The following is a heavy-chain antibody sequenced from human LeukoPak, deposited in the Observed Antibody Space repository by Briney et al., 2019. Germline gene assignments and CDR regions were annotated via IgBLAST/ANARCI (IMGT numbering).Heavy chain of an antibody. CDR1: GGSISSGDYY. Sequence: PSQTLSLTCTVSGGSISSGDYYWSWIRQPPGKGLEWIGYIYYSGSTYYNPSLKSRVTISVDTSKNQFSLKLSSVTAADTAVYHCARVPLWFGELAPIDYWGQGTLVTVSS. D-gene: IGHD3-10*01. V-gene: IGHV4-30-4*01. CDR2: IYYSGST. J-gene: IGHJ4*02. CDR3: ARVPLWFGELAPIDY.